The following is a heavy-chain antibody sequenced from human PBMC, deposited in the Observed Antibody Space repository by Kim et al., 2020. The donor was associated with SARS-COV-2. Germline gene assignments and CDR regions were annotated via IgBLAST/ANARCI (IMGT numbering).Heavy chain of an antibody. CDR1: GFTFSDYY. CDR3: ARGARRVSSGWYSDY. D-gene: IGHD6-19*01. V-gene: IGHV3-11*06. CDR2: ISSSSSYT. J-gene: IGHJ4*02. Sequence: GGSLRLSCAASGFTFSDYYMSWIRQAPGKGLEWVSYISSSSSYTNYADSVKGRFTISRDNAKNSLYLQMNSLRAEDTAVYYCARGARRVSSGWYSDYWGQGTLVTVSS.